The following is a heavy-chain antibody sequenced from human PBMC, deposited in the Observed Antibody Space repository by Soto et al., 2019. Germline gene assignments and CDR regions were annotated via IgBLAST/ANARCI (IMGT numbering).Heavy chain of an antibody. CDR3: ARDYGGNKPLDY. V-gene: IGHV1-69*06. CDR1: GGTFSSYA. CDR2: IIPIFGTA. J-gene: IGHJ4*02. Sequence: SVKVSCKASGGTFSSYAISWVRQAPGQGLEWMGGIIPIFGTANYAQKFQGRVTITADKSTSTAYMALSSLRSEDTAVYYCARDYGGNKPLDYWGQGTLVTVSS. D-gene: IGHD4-17*01.